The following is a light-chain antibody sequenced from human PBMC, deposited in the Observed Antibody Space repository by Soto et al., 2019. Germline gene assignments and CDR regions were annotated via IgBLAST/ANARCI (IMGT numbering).Light chain of an antibody. CDR3: QQRNIWPPVT. CDR2: GAF. V-gene: IGKV3-11*01. CDR1: PSVTNF. J-gene: IGKJ5*01. Sequence: EIVLTQSPGPLSLSPGERATLSCRSSPSVTNFLAWYQQKPGQAPRLLIYGAFNRATGIPARFSGSGSGTDFTLTISSLEPEDSAIYYCQQRNIWPPVTLGQGTRLEIK.